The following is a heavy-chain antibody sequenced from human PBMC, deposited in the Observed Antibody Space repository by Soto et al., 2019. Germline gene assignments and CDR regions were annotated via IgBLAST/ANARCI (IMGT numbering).Heavy chain of an antibody. CDR3: AREGAFYGDYVPSGSL. D-gene: IGHD4-17*01. V-gene: IGHV1-69*01. CDR2: IIPIFGTA. CDR1: GGTFSSYA. Sequence: QVQLVQSGAEVKKPGSSVKVSCKASGGTFSSYAISWVRQAPGQGLEWMGGIIPIFGTANYAQKVQGRVTITADESTSKADMELSSLRSEDTAVYYCAREGAFYGDYVPSGSLWGQGTLVTVSS. J-gene: IGHJ4*02.